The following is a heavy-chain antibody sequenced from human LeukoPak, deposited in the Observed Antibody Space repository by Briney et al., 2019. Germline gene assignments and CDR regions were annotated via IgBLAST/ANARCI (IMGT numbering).Heavy chain of an antibody. J-gene: IGHJ4*02. D-gene: IGHD5-24*01. Sequence: PGGSLRLSCAASGFTFSSYGMHWVRQAPGKGLEWVAVISYDGSYKYYADSVKGRFTISRDNSKNTLYLQMNSLRVEDTAVYYCARRDGYNLNYFDYWGQGTLVTVSS. V-gene: IGHV3-30*03. CDR2: ISYDGSYK. CDR1: GFTFSSYG. CDR3: ARRDGYNLNYFDY.